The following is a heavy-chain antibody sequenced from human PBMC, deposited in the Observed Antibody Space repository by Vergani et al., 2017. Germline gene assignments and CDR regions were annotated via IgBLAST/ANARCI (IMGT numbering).Heavy chain of an antibody. D-gene: IGHD4-11*01. J-gene: IGHJ6*02. V-gene: IGHV4-61*02. CDR1: GGSISSGSYY. Sequence: QVQLQESGPGLVKPSQTLSLTCTVSGGSISSGSYYWSWIRQPAGKGLEWIGRIYTSGSTNYNPSLKSRVTISVDTSKNQFSLKLSSVTAADPAVYYCARGGATVTLLLRDYGMDVWGQGTTVTVSS. CDR3: ARGGATVTLLLRDYGMDV. CDR2: IYTSGST.